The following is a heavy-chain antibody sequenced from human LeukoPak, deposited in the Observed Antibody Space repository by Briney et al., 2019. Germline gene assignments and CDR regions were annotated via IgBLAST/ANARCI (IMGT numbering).Heavy chain of an antibody. V-gene: IGHV3-23*01. D-gene: IGHD6-19*01. J-gene: IGHJ4*02. Sequence: SGGSLRLSCIASGFTVSRYAMSWVRQVPGKGLEWVASITNNNGKTYYADSVKGRFTISRDESENTVYLQMNSLRAEDTAVYYCAKDHPSSGWPTFEYWGQGTLVTVSS. CDR2: ITNNNGKT. CDR1: GFTVSRYA. CDR3: AKDHPSSGWPTFEY.